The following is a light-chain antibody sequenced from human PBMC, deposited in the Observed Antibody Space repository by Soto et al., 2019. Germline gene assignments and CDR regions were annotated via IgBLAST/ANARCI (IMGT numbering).Light chain of an antibody. CDR1: SSDIGGYNF. V-gene: IGLV2-14*03. J-gene: IGLJ3*02. Sequence: QSALTQPASVSGSPGQSITISCCGTSSDIGGYNFVSWYQQHPGKAPKLIIYDVTNRPSGISHRFSGSKSGNTASLTISGLQVDDEADYYCSSYRSSATLPVFGGGTKLTVL. CDR3: SSYRSSATLPV. CDR2: DVT.